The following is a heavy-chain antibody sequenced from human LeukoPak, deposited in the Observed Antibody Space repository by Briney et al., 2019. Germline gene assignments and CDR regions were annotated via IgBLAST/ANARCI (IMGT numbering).Heavy chain of an antibody. D-gene: IGHD4-23*01. CDR1: GGSISSSSYY. J-gene: IGHJ4*02. CDR2: IYYSGST. CDR3: ASLTTVVTRGWYFDY. V-gene: IGHV4-39*07. Sequence: SETLSLTCTVSGGSISSSSYYWGWIRQPPGKGLEWIGGIYYSGSTYYNPSLKSRVTISVDTSKNQFSLKLSSVTAADTAVYYCASLTTVVTRGWYFDYWGQGTLVTVSS.